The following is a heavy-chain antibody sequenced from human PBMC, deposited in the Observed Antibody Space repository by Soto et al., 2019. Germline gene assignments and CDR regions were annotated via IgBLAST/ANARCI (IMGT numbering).Heavy chain of an antibody. CDR3: ARDQPGYSYGYGLGY. CDR2: ISSSSSYI. CDR1: GFTFSDYY. D-gene: IGHD5-18*01. V-gene: IGHV3-11*06. Sequence: GGSLRLSCAASGFTFSDYYMSWIRQAPGKGLEWVSSISSSSSYIYYADSVKGRFTISRDNAKNSLYLQMNSLRAEDTAVYYCARDQPGYSYGYGLGYWGQRNMVTVSS. J-gene: IGHJ4*02.